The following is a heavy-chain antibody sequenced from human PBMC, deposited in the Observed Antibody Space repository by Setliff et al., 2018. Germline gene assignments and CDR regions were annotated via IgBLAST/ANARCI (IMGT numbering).Heavy chain of an antibody. CDR3: AKDLITTTVPEWLLYTPTTYFDY. V-gene: IGHV3-15*07. J-gene: IGHJ4*02. CDR2: IKTKADGGTT. Sequence: GGSLRLSCAGSGFSFSDAWMNWVRQAPGKGLEWVGRIKTKADGGTTDFAAPVEGRFTISRDNSKNTLYLQMNSLRAEDTAVYYCAKDLITTTVPEWLLYTPTTYFDYWGQGTLVTVSS. D-gene: IGHD3-3*01. CDR1: GFSFSDAW.